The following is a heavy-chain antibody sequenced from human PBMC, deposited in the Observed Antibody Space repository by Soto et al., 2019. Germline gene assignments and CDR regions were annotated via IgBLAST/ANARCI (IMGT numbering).Heavy chain of an antibody. Sequence: SGPTLVNPTETLSLTCTVSVFSLSHARMGVSWIRQPPGKALEWLAHIFSNDEKSYSTSLKSRLTISKDTSKSQVVLTMTNMDPVDTATYYCARYVVVVAARQDWFDPWGQGTLVTVSS. D-gene: IGHD2-15*01. V-gene: IGHV2-26*01. CDR3: ARYVVVVAARQDWFDP. CDR1: VFSLSHARMG. J-gene: IGHJ5*02. CDR2: IFSNDEK.